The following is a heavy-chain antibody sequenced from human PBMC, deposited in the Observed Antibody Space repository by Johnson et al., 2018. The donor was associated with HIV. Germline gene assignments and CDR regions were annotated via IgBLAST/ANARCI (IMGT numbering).Heavy chain of an antibody. Sequence: VQLVESGGGLVKPGESLRLSCTVSGFPFTNAWMRWVRQAPGKGLEWVGRFKRKSDGGTTDYAAAVKGRFTISRDDAKNTLYLQMNSLKTEDTAVYYWTTEGYVVAAMPRAFDIWGQGTMVTVSS. CDR3: TTEGYVVAAMPRAFDI. J-gene: IGHJ3*02. CDR2: FKRKSDGGTT. V-gene: IGHV3-15*01. D-gene: IGHD2-15*01. CDR1: GFPFTNAW.